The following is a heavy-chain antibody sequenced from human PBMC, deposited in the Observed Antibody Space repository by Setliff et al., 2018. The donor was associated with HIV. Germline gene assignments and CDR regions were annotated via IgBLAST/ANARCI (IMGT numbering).Heavy chain of an antibody. CDR2: IYTGGRT. CDR1: DDSISSNS. D-gene: IGHD2-2*01. J-gene: IGHJ4*02. CDR3: ARDRMPMASWVPDK. V-gene: IGHV4-4*07. Sequence: SETLSLTCTVSDDSISSNSWSWIRQSAGKGLEWVGRIYTGGRTNYNPSLKGRFTMSVDPSKNHFSLNLSSVTSADTAVYYCARDRMPMASWVPDKWGQGTLVTVSS.